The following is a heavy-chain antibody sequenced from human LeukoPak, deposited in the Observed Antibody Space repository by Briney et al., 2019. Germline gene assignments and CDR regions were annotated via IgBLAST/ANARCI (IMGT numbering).Heavy chain of an antibody. D-gene: IGHD5-18*01. CDR2: ISAYNGNT. CDR3: ARDRSKTAMGGGFDY. Sequence: GSVKVSCKASGYTFTSYGISWVRQAPGQGLEWMGWISAYNGNTNYAQKLQGRVTMTTDTSTSTAYMELRSLRSEDTAVYYCARDRSKTAMGGGFDYWGQGTLVTVSS. V-gene: IGHV1-18*01. CDR1: GYTFTSYG. J-gene: IGHJ4*02.